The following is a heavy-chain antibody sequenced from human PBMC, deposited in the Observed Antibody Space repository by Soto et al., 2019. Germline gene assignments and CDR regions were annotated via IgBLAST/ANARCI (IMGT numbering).Heavy chain of an antibody. Sequence: SETLSLTCTVSGGSISDYYWSWIRQPPGKGLEWIGYIYYSGSTNYNPSLKSRVTISVDTSKNQFSLKLSSVTAADTAVYYCARRAASSNYYYMDVWGKGTTVTVSS. CDR2: IYYSGST. CDR3: ARRAASSNYYYMDV. D-gene: IGHD6-25*01. CDR1: GGSISDYY. V-gene: IGHV4-59*08. J-gene: IGHJ6*03.